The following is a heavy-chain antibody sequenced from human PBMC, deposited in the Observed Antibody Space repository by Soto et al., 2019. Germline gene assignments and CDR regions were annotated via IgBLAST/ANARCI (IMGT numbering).Heavy chain of an antibody. CDR1: GFTFSSYA. J-gene: IGHJ4*02. CDR2: ISGSGGST. CDR3: AKDGCSGGSCRTDY. V-gene: IGHV3-23*01. D-gene: IGHD2-15*01. Sequence: EVQLLESGGGLVQPGGSLRLSCAASGFTFSSYAMSWVRQAPGKGLEWVSAISGSGGSTYYADSVKGRFTISRDNSKNTLYVQMNSLRAEDTAVYYCAKDGCSGGSCRTDYWGQGTLVTVSS.